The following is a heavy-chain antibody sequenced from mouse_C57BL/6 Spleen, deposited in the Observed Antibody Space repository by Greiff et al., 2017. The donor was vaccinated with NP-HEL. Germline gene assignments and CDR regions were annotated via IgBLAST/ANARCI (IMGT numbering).Heavy chain of an antibody. CDR1: GYTFTNYW. J-gene: IGHJ2*01. Sequence: VQLQQPGAELVKPGASVKMSCKASGYTFTNYWITWVKQRPGQGLEWIGNISPGSGSTNYNEKFKSKATLTVDTSSSTAYMQLSSLTSEDSAVYYCARYYYGSPFDYWGQGTTLTVSS. CDR2: ISPGSGST. D-gene: IGHD1-1*01. CDR3: ARYYYGSPFDY. V-gene: IGHV1-55*01.